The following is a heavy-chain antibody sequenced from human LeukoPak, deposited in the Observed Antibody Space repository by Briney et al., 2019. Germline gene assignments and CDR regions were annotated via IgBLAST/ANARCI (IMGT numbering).Heavy chain of an antibody. CDR2: IIHSGGT. CDR3: ARGPLAFRRVAGIFS. CDR1: GGSFTGYS. Sequence: SETLSLTCAVSGGSFTGYSYTWIRQPPGKGLEWIGEIIHSGGTSYNPSLKSRLTISVDTSRKQFSLKLTSVTAADTALYFCARGPLAFRRVAGIFSWGRGTQVTVS. V-gene: IGHV4-34*01. J-gene: IGHJ5*02. D-gene: IGHD6-19*01.